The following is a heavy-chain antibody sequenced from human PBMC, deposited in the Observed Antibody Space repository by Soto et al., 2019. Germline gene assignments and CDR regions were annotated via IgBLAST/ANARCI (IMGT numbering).Heavy chain of an antibody. J-gene: IGHJ5*02. D-gene: IGHD2-15*01. CDR1: GVTFSNYA. V-gene: IGHV3-23*01. CDR2: IGSGGGNI. Sequence: PGGSLRLTCAVSGVTFSNYALSWVRRAPGTGVEWVSVIGSGGGNINYAESVRGRFTISRDNSKNTLYLQMNSLRADDTAIYYCAKYGRVEPARWFDAWGQGTLVTVPS. CDR3: AKYGRVEPARWFDA.